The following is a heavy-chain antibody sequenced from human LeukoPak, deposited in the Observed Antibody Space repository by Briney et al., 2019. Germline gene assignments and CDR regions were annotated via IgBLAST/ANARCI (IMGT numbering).Heavy chain of an antibody. D-gene: IGHD6-25*01. Sequence: GGSLRLSCAASGFTFSSYAMSWVRQAPGKGLEWVSAISGSGGSTYYADSVKGRLTVSRDNSKNTLYLQMNSLRPEDTSVFFCARGAYSGYPLGFYFDSWGQGILVTVSS. CDR3: ARGAYSGYPLGFYFDS. J-gene: IGHJ4*02. V-gene: IGHV3-23*01. CDR1: GFTFSSYA. CDR2: ISGSGGST.